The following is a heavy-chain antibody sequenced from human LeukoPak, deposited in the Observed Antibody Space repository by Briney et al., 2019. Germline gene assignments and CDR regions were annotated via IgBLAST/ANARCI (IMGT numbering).Heavy chain of an antibody. J-gene: IGHJ4*02. Sequence: GGSLRLSCAASGFTFDDYAMHWVRQAPGKGLEWVSLISGDGGSTYYADSVKGRFTISRDNSKNSLYLQMNSLRTEDTALYYCAKDTGPDIVVVPAAVDYWGQGTLVTVSS. CDR2: ISGDGGST. CDR1: GFTFDDYA. D-gene: IGHD2-2*01. CDR3: AKDTGPDIVVVPAAVDY. V-gene: IGHV3-43*02.